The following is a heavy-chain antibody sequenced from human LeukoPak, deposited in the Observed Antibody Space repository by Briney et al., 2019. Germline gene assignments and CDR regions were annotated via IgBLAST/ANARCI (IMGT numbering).Heavy chain of an antibody. J-gene: IGHJ3*02. D-gene: IGHD2-15*01. V-gene: IGHV3-30-3*01. Sequence: GGSLRLSCAASGFTLSNHWMIWVRQAPGKGLEWVAVISYDGSNKYYADSVKGRFTISRDNAKNSLYLQMNSLRAEDTAVYYCARIAWRDAFDIWGQGTMVTVSS. CDR2: ISYDGSNK. CDR1: GFTLSNHW. CDR3: ARIAWRDAFDI.